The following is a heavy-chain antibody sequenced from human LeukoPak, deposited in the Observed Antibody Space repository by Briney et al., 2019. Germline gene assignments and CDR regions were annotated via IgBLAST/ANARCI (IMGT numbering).Heavy chain of an antibody. CDR2: INPNSGGT. CDR1: GYTFTGYY. CDR3: AREVDSSGWLFDY. J-gene: IGHJ4*02. Sequence: GASVKVSCKASGYTFTGYYMHWVRQAPGQGLEWMGRINPNSGGTNYAQKFQGRVTMTRDTSISTAYMELSRLRSDDTAVYYCAREVDSSGWLFDYWGQGTLVTVSS. D-gene: IGHD6-19*01. V-gene: IGHV1-2*06.